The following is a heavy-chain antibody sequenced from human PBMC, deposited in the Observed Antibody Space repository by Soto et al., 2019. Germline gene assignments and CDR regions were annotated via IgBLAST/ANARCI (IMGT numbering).Heavy chain of an antibody. V-gene: IGHV3-21*06. D-gene: IGHD4-17*01. J-gene: IGHJ4*02. CDR1: GFTFSTYN. CDR2: ISSSSRHI. CDR3: ADNDYGGQFDN. Sequence: PGGSLRLSCGGSGFTFSTYNLNWVRQAPGRGLEWVASISSSSRHIYYSESLKGRISISRDNAKNSVNLQINSLRGDDTAVYYCADNDYGGQFDNWGQGTLVTVSS.